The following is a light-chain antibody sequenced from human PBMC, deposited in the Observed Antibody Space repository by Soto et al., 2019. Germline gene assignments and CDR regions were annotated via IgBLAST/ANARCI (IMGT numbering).Light chain of an antibody. V-gene: IGLV2-14*01. J-gene: IGLJ1*01. Sequence: QSALTQPASVSGSPGQSIAISCTGTSSDVGGYSYVSWYQQQPGKAPKLVISDVSNRPSGVSDRFSGSKSGNTASLTISALQFEFEADYSCASYTTRTTYVFLTGTKLTVL. CDR1: SSDVGGYSY. CDR3: ASYTTRTTYV. CDR2: DVS.